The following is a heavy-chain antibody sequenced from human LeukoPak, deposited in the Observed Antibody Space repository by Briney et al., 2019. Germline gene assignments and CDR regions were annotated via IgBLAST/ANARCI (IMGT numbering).Heavy chain of an antibody. Sequence: GGSLRLSCAASGFTFSSYAMHWVRQAPGKGLEWVAVISYDGSNKYYADSVKGRFTISRDNSKNTLCLQMNSLRAEDTAVYYCAKEGVEMASFDYWGQGTLVTVSS. CDR2: ISYDGSNK. CDR3: AKEGVEMASFDY. D-gene: IGHD5-24*01. J-gene: IGHJ4*02. V-gene: IGHV3-30-3*01. CDR1: GFTFSSYA.